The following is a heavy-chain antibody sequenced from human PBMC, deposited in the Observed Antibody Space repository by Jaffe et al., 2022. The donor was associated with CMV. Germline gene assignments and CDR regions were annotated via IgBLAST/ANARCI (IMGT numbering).Heavy chain of an antibody. J-gene: IGHJ3*02. V-gene: IGHV3-33*08. CDR1: GFTFSSYG. CDR3: ARDFFAIAAASGAFDI. CDR2: IWYDGSNK. D-gene: IGHD6-13*01. Sequence: QVQLVESGGGVVQPGRSLRLSCAASGFTFSSYGMHWVRQAPGKGLEWVAVIWYDGSNKYYADSVKGRFTISRDNSKNTLYLQMNSLRAEDTAVYYCARDFFAIAAASGAFDIWGQGTMVTVSS.